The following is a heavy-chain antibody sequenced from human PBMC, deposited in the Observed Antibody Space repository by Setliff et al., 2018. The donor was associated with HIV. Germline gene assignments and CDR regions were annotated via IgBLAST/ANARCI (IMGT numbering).Heavy chain of an antibody. CDR3: AVHYYDSSGYDY. J-gene: IGHJ4*02. D-gene: IGHD3-22*01. CDR2: ISSSSSYI. CDR1: GFTFSSYS. V-gene: IGHV3-21*01. Sequence: GGSLSLSCAASGFTFSSYSMNWVRQAPGKGLEWVSSISSSSSYIYYADSVKGRFTISRDNAKNSLYLQMNSLRAEDTAVYYCAVHYYDSSGYDYWGQGTLVTVSS.